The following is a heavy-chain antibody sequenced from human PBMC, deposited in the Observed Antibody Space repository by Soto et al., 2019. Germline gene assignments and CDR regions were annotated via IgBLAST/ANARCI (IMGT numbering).Heavy chain of an antibody. V-gene: IGHV4-39*01. J-gene: IGHJ6*02. Sequence: SETLSLTCTVSGGSISSSSYYWGWIRQPPGKGLEWIGSIYYSGSTYYDPSLKSRVTISVDTSKNQFSLKLSSVTAADTAVYYCASNIAAAGTSYYYYGMDVWGQGTTVTVSS. CDR3: ASNIAAAGTSYYYYGMDV. D-gene: IGHD6-13*01. CDR2: IYYSGST. CDR1: GGSISSSSYY.